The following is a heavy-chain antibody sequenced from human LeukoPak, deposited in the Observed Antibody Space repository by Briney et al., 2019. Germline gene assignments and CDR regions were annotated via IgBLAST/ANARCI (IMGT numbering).Heavy chain of an antibody. V-gene: IGHV4-38-2*01. CDR2: IYHSGST. D-gene: IGHD2-2*01. CDR3: ASGYQLLYYFDY. Sequence: PSETLSLTXAVSGYSISSGYYWGWIRQPPGKGLEWIGSIYHSGSTYYNPSLKSRVTISVDTSKNQFSLKLSSVTAADTAVYYCASGYQLLYYFDYWGQGTLVTVSS. J-gene: IGHJ4*02. CDR1: GYSISSGYY.